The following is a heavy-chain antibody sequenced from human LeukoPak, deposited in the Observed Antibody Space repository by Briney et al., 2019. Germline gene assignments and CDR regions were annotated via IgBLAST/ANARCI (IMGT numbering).Heavy chain of an antibody. CDR2: ISSSSSYI. Sequence: GGSLRLSCAASGFTFSSYAMSWVRQAPGKGLEWVSFISSSSSYIYYADSVKGRFTISRDNAKNSLYLQMNSLRAEDTAVYYCARRNYDLSDAFDVWGQGTMVTVSS. J-gene: IGHJ3*01. D-gene: IGHD3-3*01. CDR3: ARRNYDLSDAFDV. CDR1: GFTFSSYA. V-gene: IGHV3-21*01.